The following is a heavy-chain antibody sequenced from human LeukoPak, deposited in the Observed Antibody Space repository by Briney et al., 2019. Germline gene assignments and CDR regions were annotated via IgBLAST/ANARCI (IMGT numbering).Heavy chain of an antibody. Sequence: PSETLSLTCTVSGGSISSYYWSWIRQPPGKGLEWIGEINHSGSTNYNPSLKSRVTISVDTSKNQFSLKLSSVTAADTAVYYCARHLSSGRVAGFDYWGQGTLVTVSS. J-gene: IGHJ4*02. V-gene: IGHV4-34*01. D-gene: IGHD6-19*01. CDR1: GGSISSYY. CDR3: ARHLSSGRVAGFDY. CDR2: INHSGST.